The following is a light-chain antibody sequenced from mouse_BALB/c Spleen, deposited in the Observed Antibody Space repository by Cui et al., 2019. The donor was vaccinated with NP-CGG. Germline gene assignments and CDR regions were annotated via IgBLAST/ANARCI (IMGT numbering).Light chain of an antibody. CDR3: ALWYSNHWV. J-gene: IGLJ1*01. CDR1: TGAVTTSNY. Sequence: QAVVTQESDLTTSPGETVKLTCRSSTGAVTTSNYANWVQEKPDHLFTGLIAGTNNRTPGVPARFSGSLIGDKAALTITGAQTEDEAIYFCALWYSNHWVFGGGTKLTVL. V-gene: IGLV1*01. CDR2: GTN.